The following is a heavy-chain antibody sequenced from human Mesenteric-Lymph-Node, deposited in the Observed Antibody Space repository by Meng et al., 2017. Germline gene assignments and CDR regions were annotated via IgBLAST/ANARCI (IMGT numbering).Heavy chain of an antibody. Sequence: GESLKISCAASGFTVSSNYMSWVRQAPGKGLEWVSVIYSGGSTYYADSVKGRFTISRDNAKNSLYLQMNSLRAEDTAVYYCARDHGPNNYYGSSGYNWFDPWGQGTLVTVSS. CDR2: IYSGGST. D-gene: IGHD3-22*01. V-gene: IGHV3-66*01. CDR1: GFTVSSNY. J-gene: IGHJ5*02. CDR3: ARDHGPNNYYGSSGYNWFDP.